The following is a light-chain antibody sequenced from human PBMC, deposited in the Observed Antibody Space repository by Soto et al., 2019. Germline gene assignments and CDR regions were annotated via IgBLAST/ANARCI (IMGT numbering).Light chain of an antibody. V-gene: IGKV3-20*01. J-gene: IGKJ3*01. Sequence: EIVLTQSPGTLSLSPGERATLSCRASQSITSSYLAWYQQRPGQPPRLLIYGASNRAAGIPDRFSGSGSGTDFTLTISRLEPEDFAVYYCQRYGSSQYTFGPGTKVDIK. CDR2: GAS. CDR1: QSITSSY. CDR3: QRYGSSQYT.